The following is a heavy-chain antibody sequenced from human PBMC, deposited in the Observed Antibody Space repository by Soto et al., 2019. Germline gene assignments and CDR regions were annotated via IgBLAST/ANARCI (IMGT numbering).Heavy chain of an antibody. J-gene: IGHJ4*02. CDR3: ASGPPGDCGGDCHPDY. CDR1: GFTFSSYS. D-gene: IGHD2-21*02. Sequence: PGGSLRLSCAASGFTFSSYSMNWVRQAPGKGLEWVSYISSSSSFIYYADSVKGRITISRDNAKISMYLQMNSLRDEDTAVYYCASGPPGDCGGDCHPDYWGRGTLVTVSS. V-gene: IGHV3-48*02. CDR2: ISSSSSFI.